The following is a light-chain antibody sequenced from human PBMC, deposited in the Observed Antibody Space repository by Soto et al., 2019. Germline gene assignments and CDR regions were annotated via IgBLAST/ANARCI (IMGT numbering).Light chain of an antibody. CDR3: ETWDTNTRV. V-gene: IGLV4-60*02. CDR2: VEGSGSY. J-gene: IGLJ1*01. Sequence: QPVLTQSSSASASLGSSVKLTCTLSSGHSSYIIAWHQQQPGKAPRYLMKVEGSGSYNKGSGVPDRFSGSSSGADRHLTISNLQFEDEADYYCETWDTNTRVFGTGTKVTVL. CDR1: SGHSSYI.